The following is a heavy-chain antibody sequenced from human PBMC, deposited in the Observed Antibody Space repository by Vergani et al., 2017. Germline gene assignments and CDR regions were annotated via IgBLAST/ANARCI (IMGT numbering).Heavy chain of an antibody. D-gene: IGHD3-22*01. V-gene: IGHV5-51*01. CDR2: IHPADSDT. CDR3: ARLYGRDSSGSKYFDY. CDR1: GYRFTNYW. J-gene: IGHJ4*02. Sequence: EVQLVQSGAEVKKPGESLKISCQISGYRFTNYWIGWVRQMPGKGLEWMGIIHPADSDTRYSRSFQGQVTISVDKSISTAYLQRSSLRASDSAMYYCARLYGRDSSGSKYFDYWGQGTLVTVSS.